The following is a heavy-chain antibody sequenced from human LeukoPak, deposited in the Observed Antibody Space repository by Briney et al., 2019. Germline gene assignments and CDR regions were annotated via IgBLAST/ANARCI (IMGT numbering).Heavy chain of an antibody. Sequence: QPGGSLRLSCAASGFTFSSYEMNWVRQAPGKGLEWVSAISGSGGSTHYADSVKGRFIISRDNSKNTLYLQMNSLRAEDTALYYCAKDYYDNSGYYRHVFDYWGQGTLVTVSS. D-gene: IGHD3-22*01. CDR2: ISGSGGST. CDR1: GFTFSSYE. CDR3: AKDYYDNSGYYRHVFDY. V-gene: IGHV3-23*01. J-gene: IGHJ4*02.